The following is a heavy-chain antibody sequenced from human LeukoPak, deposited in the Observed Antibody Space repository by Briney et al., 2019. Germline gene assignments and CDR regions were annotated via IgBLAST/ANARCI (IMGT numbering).Heavy chain of an antibody. CDR1: GFTFSGFA. CDR2: ITSTGGST. D-gene: IGHD2-2*01. V-gene: IGHV3-23*01. Sequence: PGGSLRLSCAASGFTFSGFAMSWVRQAPGKGLEWVSTITSTGGSTYYADSVKGRFTISRDNSLYLQMNSLRAEDTAVYYCAKDHCSSTSCYYFDHWGQGTLVTVSS. J-gene: IGHJ4*02. CDR3: AKDHCSSTSCYYFDH.